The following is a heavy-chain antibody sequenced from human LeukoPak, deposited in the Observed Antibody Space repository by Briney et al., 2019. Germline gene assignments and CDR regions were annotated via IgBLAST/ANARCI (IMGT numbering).Heavy chain of an antibody. V-gene: IGHV3-73*01. CDR2: IRSKANSYAT. D-gene: IGHD3-22*01. Sequence: GGSLKLSCAASGFTFSGSARHWVRQASGKGLEWVGRIRSKANSYATAYAASVKGRFTISRDDSKNTAYLQMNSLKTEDTAVYYCTRPQSDYYDSSGYPYWGQGTLVTVSS. CDR1: GFTFSGSA. J-gene: IGHJ4*02. CDR3: TRPQSDYYDSSGYPY.